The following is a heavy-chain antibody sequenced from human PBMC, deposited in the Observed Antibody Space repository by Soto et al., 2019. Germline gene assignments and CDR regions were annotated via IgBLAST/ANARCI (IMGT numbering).Heavy chain of an antibody. D-gene: IGHD3-16*01. V-gene: IGHV1-18*04. CDR2: INPYNANT. J-gene: IGHJ3*02. CDR1: GYTFTNHG. CDR3: ARDRVAVIWGDAFDI. Sequence: ASVKVSCKTSGYTFTNHGINWVRQAPGQGLEWMGWINPYNANTNYAQKLQGRVTMTTDTSTSTAYRDLRSLTSDDTAVYYCARDRVAVIWGDAFDILGQGTRVTGSS.